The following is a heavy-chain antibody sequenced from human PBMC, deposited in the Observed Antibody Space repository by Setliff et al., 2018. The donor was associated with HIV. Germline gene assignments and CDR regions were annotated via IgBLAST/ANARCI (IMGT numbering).Heavy chain of an antibody. D-gene: IGHD4-17*01. CDR1: GGSISSGDYY. Sequence: SETLSLTCTVSGGSISSGDYYWSWIRQPPGKGLEWIGYIYYSGSTYYNPSLKSRVTISVDTSKNQFSLKLSSVTAADTAVFYCARVDYGDYDFDYWGQGTLVTVPQ. CDR2: IYYSGST. CDR3: ARVDYGDYDFDY. V-gene: IGHV4-30-4*08. J-gene: IGHJ4*02.